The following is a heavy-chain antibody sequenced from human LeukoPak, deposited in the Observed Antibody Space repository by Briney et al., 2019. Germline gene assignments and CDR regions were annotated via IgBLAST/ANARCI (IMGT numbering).Heavy chain of an antibody. CDR2: IYYSGST. CDR3: ARGDTAMAPFDY. V-gene: IGHV4-31*03. J-gene: IGHJ4*02. D-gene: IGHD5-18*01. Sequence: SETLSLTCTVSGGSISSGGYYWSWIRQHPGKGLEWIGYIYYSGSTYYNPSLKSRVTISVDTSKNQFSLKLSSVTAADTAVYYCARGDTAMAPFDYWGQGTLATVSS. CDR1: GGSISSGGYY.